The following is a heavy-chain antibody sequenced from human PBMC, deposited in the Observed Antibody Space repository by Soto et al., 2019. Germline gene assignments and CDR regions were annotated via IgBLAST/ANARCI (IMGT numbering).Heavy chain of an antibody. CDR1: GYIFTAYG. D-gene: IGHD2-15*01. Sequence: ASVKVSCKASGYIFTAYGISWVRQAPGQGLEWMGWISNYDGTTNYAEKLQGRVTVTTDTSTSTAYMELRSLRSDDTAVYYCARDLRYCGGGNCPEIYFDYWG. CDR3: ARDLRYCGGGNCPEIYFDY. J-gene: IGHJ4*01. V-gene: IGHV1-18*01. CDR2: ISNYDGTT.